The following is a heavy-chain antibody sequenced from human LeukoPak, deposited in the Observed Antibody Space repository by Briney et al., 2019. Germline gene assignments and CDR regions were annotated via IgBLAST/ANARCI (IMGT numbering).Heavy chain of an antibody. Sequence: PGGSLRLSWPAPGFTLGSKAMNWVGQAQGKGLEWVSSISTDSLTIKYADFVSGQFTISRDNAEHLLFLQMNSLRAEDTAVYYCARKAQTGSHSGPFDIWGQGTLVTVSS. CDR3: ARKAQTGSHSGPFDI. CDR2: ISTDSLTI. J-gene: IGHJ3*02. CDR1: GFTLGSKA. V-gene: IGHV3-48*03. D-gene: IGHD1-26*01.